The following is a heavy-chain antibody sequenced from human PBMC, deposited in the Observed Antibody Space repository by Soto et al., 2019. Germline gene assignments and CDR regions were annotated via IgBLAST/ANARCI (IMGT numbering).Heavy chain of an antibody. D-gene: IGHD6-6*01. Sequence: PSETLSLTCTVSGGSISSYYWSWIRQPPGKGLEWIGYIYYSGSTNYNPSLKSRVTISVDTSKNQFSLKLSSVTAADTAVYYCARFIAARPSYEYYYHYYMDVWGKGTTVTVSS. CDR1: GGSISSYY. J-gene: IGHJ6*03. V-gene: IGHV4-59*01. CDR3: ARFIAARPSYEYYYHYYMDV. CDR2: IYYSGST.